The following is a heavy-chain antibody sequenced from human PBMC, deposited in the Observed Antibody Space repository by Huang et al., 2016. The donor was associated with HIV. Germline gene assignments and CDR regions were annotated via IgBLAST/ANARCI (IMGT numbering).Heavy chain of an antibody. J-gene: IGHJ3*02. CDR2: ITSSTGSI. D-gene: IGHD3-10*01. Sequence: EVQLMESGGGLVQPGGSLRLSCAASGFTFSTYNMNGVRQAPGKGIEWVSYITSSTGSIYYADSVKGRVTISRDNAKNALYLQMNSLRAEDTAVYYCARFGSYYYGSGSYLDAFDIWGQGTMVTVSS. CDR3: ARFGSYYYGSGSYLDAFDI. V-gene: IGHV3-48*01. CDR1: GFTFSTYN.